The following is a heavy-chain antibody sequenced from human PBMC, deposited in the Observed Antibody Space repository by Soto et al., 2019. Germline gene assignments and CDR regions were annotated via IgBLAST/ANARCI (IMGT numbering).Heavy chain of an antibody. V-gene: IGHV6-1*01. CDR3: ARDLYGSDKTYYGMDV. CDR1: GDSVSSNSAA. D-gene: IGHD3-10*01. CDR2: TYYRSKWYN. J-gene: IGHJ6*02. Sequence: SQTLSLTCAISGDSVSSNSAAWSWIRQSPSRGLEWLGRTYYRSKWYNDYAVSVKSRITINPDTSKNQFSLQLNSVTPEDTAVYYCARDLYGSDKTYYGMDVWGQGTTVTVSS.